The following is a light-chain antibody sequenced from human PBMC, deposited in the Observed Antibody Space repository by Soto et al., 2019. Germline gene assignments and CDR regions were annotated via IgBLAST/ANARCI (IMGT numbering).Light chain of an antibody. CDR3: QQTYSTPYT. V-gene: IGKV1-39*01. CDR2: TSG. J-gene: IGKJ2*01. Sequence: IHMTQSPSSLSASVGDRITVTCRASQRITTYVNWYQLKPGEAPKLLISTSGTLQRGVPSRFSGSGSATDFTLTITRLQPADFATYFCQQTYSTPYTFGQGTKWEIK. CDR1: QRITTY.